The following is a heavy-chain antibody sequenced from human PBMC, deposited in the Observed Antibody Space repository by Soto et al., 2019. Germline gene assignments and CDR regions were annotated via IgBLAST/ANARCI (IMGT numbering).Heavy chain of an antibody. J-gene: IGHJ6*02. CDR2: IIPILGIA. CDR3: ARSIVVVPAATVIYGMDV. CDR1: GGTFSSYT. D-gene: IGHD2-2*01. V-gene: IGHV1-69*02. Sequence: QVQLVQSGAEVKKPGSSVKVSCKASGGTFSSYTISWVRQAPGQGLEWMGRIIPILGIANYAQKFQGRVTITADKSTSTAYMELSSLRSEETAVYYCARSIVVVPAATVIYGMDVWGQGTTVTVSS.